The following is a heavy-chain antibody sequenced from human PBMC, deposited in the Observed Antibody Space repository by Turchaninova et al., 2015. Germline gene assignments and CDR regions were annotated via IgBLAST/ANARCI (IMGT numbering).Heavy chain of an antibody. D-gene: IGHD3-10*01. V-gene: IGHV7-4-1*02. CDR2: INTITGNP. J-gene: IGHJ4*02. CDR3: ALLYGSGQSIRFDS. CDR1: VYTFSDYP. Sequence: QALLVQPESDLEKTVDSVGCSCKIHVYTFSDYPRNWVRQAPGQGLEWMGWINTITGNPTYAQGFRGRFVFSLDTSASTAYLQISGLKDEDTAVYYCALLYGSGQSIRFDSWGQGTLVTVSS.